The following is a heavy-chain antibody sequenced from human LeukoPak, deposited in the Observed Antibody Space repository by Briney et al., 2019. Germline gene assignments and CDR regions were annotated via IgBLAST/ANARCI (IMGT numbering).Heavy chain of an antibody. CDR1: GFTVSSNY. V-gene: IGHV3-66*01. Sequence: QPGGSLRLSCAASGFTVSSNYMSWVSQARGKGLEWVSVIYSGGSTYYADSVKGRFTISRDNSKNTLYLQMNSLRAEDTAVYYCASSSSGWYMIPNYYYYYMDVWGKGTTVTVSS. CDR2: IYSGGST. D-gene: IGHD6-19*01. CDR3: ASSSSGWYMIPNYYYYYMDV. J-gene: IGHJ6*03.